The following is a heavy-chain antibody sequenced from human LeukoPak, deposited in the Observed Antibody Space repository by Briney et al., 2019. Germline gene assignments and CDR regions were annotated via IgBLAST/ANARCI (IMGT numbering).Heavy chain of an antibody. CDR3: ARGYCSGGTCYLVENWFDP. J-gene: IGHJ5*02. CDR1: GYTFTSYG. Sequence: ASVKVSCKASGYTFTSYGISWVRQAPGQGLEWMGWISAYNGSTNYAQKLQGRVTMTTDTSTSTAYMELRSLRSDDTAVYYCARGYCSGGTCYLVENWFDPWGQGTLVTVSS. D-gene: IGHD2-15*01. V-gene: IGHV1-18*01. CDR2: ISAYNGST.